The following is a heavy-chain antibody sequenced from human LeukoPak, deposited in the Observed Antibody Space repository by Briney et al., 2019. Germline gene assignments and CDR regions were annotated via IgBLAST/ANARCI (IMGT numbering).Heavy chain of an antibody. CDR3: ARGGTAGVDY. Sequence: ASVKVSCKASGYTFTSYFMHWVRQAPGQGLEWMGIINPSGGSTGYAQKFQGRLTMTRDTSTNTVYMELSMRSEDTAVYYCARGGTAGVDYWGQGTLVTVPS. D-gene: IGHD1/OR15-1a*01. V-gene: IGHV1-46*01. CDR1: GYTFTSYF. CDR2: INPSGGST. J-gene: IGHJ4*02.